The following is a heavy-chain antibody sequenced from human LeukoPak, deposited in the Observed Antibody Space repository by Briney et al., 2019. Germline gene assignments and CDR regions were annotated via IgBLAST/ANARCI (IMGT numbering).Heavy chain of an antibody. CDR1: GFTFSSYP. CDR3: ARDRVSGSGSIDY. D-gene: IGHD3-10*01. J-gene: IGHJ4*02. Sequence: SGGSLRLSCAASGFTFSSYPLNWVRQAPGKGLEWVSSISTTNSYIYYADSVKGRFTISRDNAKNSLYLQMNSLRVEDTAVYYCARDRVSGSGSIDYWGQGTLVTVSS. V-gene: IGHV3-21*01. CDR2: ISTTNSYI.